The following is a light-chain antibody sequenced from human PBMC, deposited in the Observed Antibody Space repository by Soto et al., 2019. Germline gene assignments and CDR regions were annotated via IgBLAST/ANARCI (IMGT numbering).Light chain of an antibody. CDR1: GSDIGSYKY. J-gene: IGLJ1*01. Sequence: QSVLTQPASVSGSPGHSITISCTGTGSDIGSYKYVSWYQQHPGKAPKLIIYEVTDRPSGVSNRFSGSKSGNTASLTISGLQAEDEAEYYCSSYTNINTRACVFGTGTKVTVL. CDR3: SSYTNINTRACV. V-gene: IGLV2-14*01. CDR2: EVT.